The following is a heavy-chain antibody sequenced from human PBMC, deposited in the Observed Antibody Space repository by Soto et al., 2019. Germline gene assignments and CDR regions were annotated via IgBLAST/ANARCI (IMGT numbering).Heavy chain of an antibody. CDR1: GYTFSKYA. J-gene: IGHJ5*02. V-gene: IGHV3-23*01. D-gene: IGHD6-19*01. CDR3: AKGSGEVPTNWFDP. CDR2: VSRSGAAT. Sequence: EVQLLESGGGLVQPGGSLRLSCAASGYTFSKYAMIWVRQAPGQGLDWVAGVSRSGAATYYADSVKGRFTISRDNSKNMLSLQMNSLRAEDTALYYCAKGSGEVPTNWFDPWGQGTLVTVSS.